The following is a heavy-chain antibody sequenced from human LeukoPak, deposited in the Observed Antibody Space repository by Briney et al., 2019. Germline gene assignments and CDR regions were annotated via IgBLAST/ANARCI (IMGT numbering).Heavy chain of an antibody. CDR2: IYYSGST. V-gene: IGHV4-39*07. CDR1: GGSISSSSYY. J-gene: IGHJ3*02. CDR3: ARASTHRYNWKSGQLNDAFDI. D-gene: IGHD1-20*01. Sequence: SETLSLTCTVSGGSISSSSYYWGWIRQPPGKGLEWIGSIYYSGSTYYNPSLKSRVTISVDTSKNQFSLKLSSVTAADTAVYYCARASTHRYNWKSGQLNDAFDIWGQGTMVTVSS.